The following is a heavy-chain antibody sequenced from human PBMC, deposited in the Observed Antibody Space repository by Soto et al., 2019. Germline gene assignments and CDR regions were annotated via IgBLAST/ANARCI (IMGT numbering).Heavy chain of an antibody. D-gene: IGHD2-8*01. J-gene: IGHJ6*02. V-gene: IGHV1-18*01. Sequence: QVQLVQSGGEVKKPGASVKVSCKATGYTFTRFGISWVRQAPGQGLEWMGWISAYNGNTNYAQKLQGRVTMTTDTSTSTAYMELRSLTSDGTAVYYCARDRSMYYGMDVWGQGTTVTVSS. CDR1: GYTFTRFG. CDR2: ISAYNGNT. CDR3: ARDRSMYYGMDV.